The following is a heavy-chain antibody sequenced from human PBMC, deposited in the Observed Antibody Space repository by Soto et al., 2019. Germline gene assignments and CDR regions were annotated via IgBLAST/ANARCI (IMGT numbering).Heavy chain of an antibody. V-gene: IGHV1-69*08. D-gene: IGHD6-19*01. CDR2: IIPILGIA. Sequence: QVQLVQSGAEVKKPGSSVKVSCKASGGTFSSYTISWVRQAPGQGLVWMGRIIPILGIANYAQKFQGRVTITADKSTSSAYMELSSLRSEDTAVYYCARDRTAVAGTFDWFDPWGQGTLVTVSS. CDR1: GGTFSSYT. J-gene: IGHJ5*02. CDR3: ARDRTAVAGTFDWFDP.